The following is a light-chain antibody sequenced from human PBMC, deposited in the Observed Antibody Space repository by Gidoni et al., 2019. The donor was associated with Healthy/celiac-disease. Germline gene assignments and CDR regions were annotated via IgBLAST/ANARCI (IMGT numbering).Light chain of an antibody. J-gene: IGKJ4*01. Sequence: DIQMTQSPSSLSASVGDRVTITCRASQSISSYLNWYQQKPGKAPQLLIYAASSLQSGVPSRFSGSGSGTDFTLTISRLQPEDFATYYCQQSYSTLLTFGGGTKVEIK. CDR3: QQSYSTLLT. V-gene: IGKV1-39*01. CDR1: QSISSY. CDR2: AAS.